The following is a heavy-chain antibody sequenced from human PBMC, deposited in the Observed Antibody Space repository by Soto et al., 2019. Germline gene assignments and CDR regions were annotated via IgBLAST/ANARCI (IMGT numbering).Heavy chain of an antibody. Sequence: GESLKISCQGSGYTFTSYWIGWVRQMPGKGLEWVAIIYPADSNTRYSPSFRGQVTISADKSISTAYLQWSSLKASDTAIYYCARPFGMDVWGQGTTVTVSS. CDR2: IYPADSNT. V-gene: IGHV5-51*01. CDR3: ARPFGMDV. CDR1: GYTFTSYW. J-gene: IGHJ6*02.